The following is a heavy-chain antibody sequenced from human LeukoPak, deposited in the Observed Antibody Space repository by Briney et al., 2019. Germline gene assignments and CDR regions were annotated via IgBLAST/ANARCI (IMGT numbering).Heavy chain of an antibody. D-gene: IGHD6-6*01. CDR1: GGSISGYY. CDR3: ARRAARRWFDP. Sequence: SETLSLTCTVSGGSISGYYWSWIRQPPGKGLEWIGEINHSGSTNYNPSLKSRVTISVDTSKNQFSLKLSSVTAADTAVYYCARRAARRWFDPWGQGTLVTVSS. J-gene: IGHJ5*02. V-gene: IGHV4-34*01. CDR2: INHSGST.